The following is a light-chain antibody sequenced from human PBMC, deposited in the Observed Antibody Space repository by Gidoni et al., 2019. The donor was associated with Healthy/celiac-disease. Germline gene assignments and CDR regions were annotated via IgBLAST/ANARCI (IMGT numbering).Light chain of an antibody. CDR3: KQSYSTPYT. Sequence: DMKITQSPSSLSASVGDRVTITCRASQSISSYLNWYQQKPGKAPKLLIYAASSLQSGDPSRFSGSGSGTDFTLTISSLQPEDFATDYCKQSYSTPYTFGQGTKLEIK. CDR2: AAS. J-gene: IGKJ2*01. V-gene: IGKV1-39*01. CDR1: QSISSY.